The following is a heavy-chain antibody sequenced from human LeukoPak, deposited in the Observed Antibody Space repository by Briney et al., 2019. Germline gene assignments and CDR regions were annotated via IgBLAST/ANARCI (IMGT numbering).Heavy chain of an antibody. V-gene: IGHV1-2*02. D-gene: IGHD1-26*01. Sequence: EASVKVSCKASGYTFTGYYIHWVRQAPGQGLEWMGWINPNSGGTNYPQKFQGRVTMTRDTSISTAYMELSRLRSDDTAIYYCACGTYNGSWLAFNIWGQGTMVTVSS. CDR1: GYTFTGYY. CDR3: ACGTYNGSWLAFNI. J-gene: IGHJ3*02. CDR2: INPNSGGT.